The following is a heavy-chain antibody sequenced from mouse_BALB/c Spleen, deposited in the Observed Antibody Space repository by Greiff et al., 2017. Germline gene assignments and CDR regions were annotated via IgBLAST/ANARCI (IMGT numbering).Heavy chain of an antibody. CDR3: ARKGDYYGSSRGAMDY. CDR2: IWSGGST. D-gene: IGHD1-1*01. CDR1: GFSLTSYG. J-gene: IGHJ4*01. Sequence: VKLQESGPGLVQPSQSLSITCTVSGFSLTSYGVHWVRQSPGKGLEWLGVIWSGGSTDYNAAFISRLSISKDNSKSQVFFKMNSLQANDTAIYYCARKGDYYGSSRGAMDYWGQGTSVTVSA. V-gene: IGHV2-2*02.